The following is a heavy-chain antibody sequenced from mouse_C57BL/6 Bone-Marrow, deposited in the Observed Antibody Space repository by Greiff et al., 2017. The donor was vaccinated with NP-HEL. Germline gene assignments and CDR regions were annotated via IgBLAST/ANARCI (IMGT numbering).Heavy chain of an antibody. CDR3: ARYDGYYVGWFAY. Sequence: QVHVKQSGAELVRPGTSVKMSCKASGYTFTNYWIGWAKQRPGHGLEWIGDIYPGGGYTNYNEKFKGKATLTADKSSSTAYMQFSSLTSEDSAIYYCARYDGYYVGWFAYWGQGTLVTVSA. V-gene: IGHV1-63*01. J-gene: IGHJ3*01. CDR1: GYTFTNYW. CDR2: IYPGGGYT. D-gene: IGHD2-3*01.